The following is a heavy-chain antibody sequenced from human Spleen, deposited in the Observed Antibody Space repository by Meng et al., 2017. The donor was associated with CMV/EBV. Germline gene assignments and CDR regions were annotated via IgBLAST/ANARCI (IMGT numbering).Heavy chain of an antibody. J-gene: IGHJ4*02. CDR1: YA. V-gene: IGHV3-23*01. D-gene: IGHD3-22*01. CDR2: ISGSGGST. CDR3: AKDLTPPRYYYDSSGYYGPPPS. Sequence: YAMSWVRQAPGTGLEWVSAISGSGGSTYYADSVKGRFTISRDNSKNTLYLQMNSLRAEDTAVYYCAKDLTPPRYYYDSSGYYGPPPSWGQGTLVTVSS.